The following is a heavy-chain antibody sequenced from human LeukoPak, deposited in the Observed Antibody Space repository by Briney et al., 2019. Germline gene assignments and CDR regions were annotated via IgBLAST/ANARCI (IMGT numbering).Heavy chain of an antibody. V-gene: IGHV4-59*01. CDR2: IYYSGST. CDR1: GGSISSYY. J-gene: IGHJ4*02. CDR3: ARDSSGWLFDY. D-gene: IGHD6-19*01. Sequence: PSETLSLTGTVSGGSISSYYWSWIRQPPGKGLEWIGYIYYSGSTNYNPSLKSRVTISVDTSKNQFSLKLSSVTAADTAVYYCARDSSGWLFDYWGQGTLVTVSS.